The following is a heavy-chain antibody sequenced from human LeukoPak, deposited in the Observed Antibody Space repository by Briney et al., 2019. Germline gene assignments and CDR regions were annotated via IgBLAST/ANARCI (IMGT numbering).Heavy chain of an antibody. V-gene: IGHV3-7*01. D-gene: IGHD3-16*01. CDR2: IHDDGIVT. CDR3: ARGRGWVDH. CDR1: GFTFTAYA. J-gene: IGHJ4*02. Sequence: QPGGSLRLSCAASGFTFTAYAMSWFRQPPEKGLEWVANIHDDGIVTHYVDSVKGRFTISRDNARNSVNLQLNSLRVEDTALYYCARGRGWVDHWGQGTLVTVSS.